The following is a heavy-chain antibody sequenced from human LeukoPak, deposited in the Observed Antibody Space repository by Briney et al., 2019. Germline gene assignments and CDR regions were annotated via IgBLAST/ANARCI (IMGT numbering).Heavy chain of an antibody. J-gene: IGHJ4*02. CDR1: GYTFTGYY. CDR3: ARDRPRLVEGGYFDY. D-gene: IGHD3-16*01. CDR2: INPNSGGT. Sequence: ASVKVSCKASGYTFTGYYKHWVRQAPGQGLEWMGWINPNSGGTNYAQKFQGRVTMTRDTSISTAYMELSRLRSDDTAVYYCARDRPRLVEGGYFDYWGQGTLVTVSS. V-gene: IGHV1-2*02.